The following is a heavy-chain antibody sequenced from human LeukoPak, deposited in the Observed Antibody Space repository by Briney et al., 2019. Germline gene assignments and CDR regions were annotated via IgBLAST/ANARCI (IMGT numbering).Heavy chain of an antibody. CDR3: ESSGYDSSGYPIDN. Sequence: PGGSLRLSCAASGFTFSSYEMNWVRQAPGKGLEWVSYISSSGSTIYYAGFVKGRFTLSRDNAKSSLYLQMTSQRAEDTPVYYRESSGYDSSGYPIDNWGEGGLVTVSS. J-gene: IGHJ4*02. CDR1: GFTFSSYE. V-gene: IGHV3-48*03. CDR2: ISSSGSTI. D-gene: IGHD3-22*01.